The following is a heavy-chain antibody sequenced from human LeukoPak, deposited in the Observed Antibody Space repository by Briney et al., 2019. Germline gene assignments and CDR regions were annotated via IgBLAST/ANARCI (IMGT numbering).Heavy chain of an antibody. Sequence: GRSLRLSCSASGLTFSSYEINWVRQAPSNGLESISYISSNASTIYYADAVKGRFTISRDQAKNSLSLQMNSLSDEETAVYYCASVMSKGTTYYYDRSGYPLGPFDYWGQGPLVTVSS. J-gene: IGHJ4*02. CDR1: GLTFSSYE. CDR3: ASVMSKGTTYYYDRSGYPLGPFDY. CDR2: ISSNASTI. V-gene: IGHV3-48*03. D-gene: IGHD3-22*01.